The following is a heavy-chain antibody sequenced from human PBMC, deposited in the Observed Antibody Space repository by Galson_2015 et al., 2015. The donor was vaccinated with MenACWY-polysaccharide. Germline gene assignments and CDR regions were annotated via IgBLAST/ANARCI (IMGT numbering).Heavy chain of an antibody. Sequence: SLRLSCAASDFTFSAHGMHWVRQAPGKGLEWVAAIWYDGGKRYYADAVEDRFAVSRDNSQSTLYLQMDSLGVEDTAMYYCARDVHYNDYLGYYFDCWGQGTLVTVSS. CDR2: IWYDGGKR. CDR1: DFTFSAHG. J-gene: IGHJ4*01. D-gene: IGHD4-11*01. V-gene: IGHV3-33*01. CDR3: ARDVHYNDYLGYYFDC.